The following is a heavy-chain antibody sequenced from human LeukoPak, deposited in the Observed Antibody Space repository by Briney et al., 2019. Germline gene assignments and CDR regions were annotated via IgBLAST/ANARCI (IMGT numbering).Heavy chain of an antibody. CDR3: ARVPRSYYYYYYMDV. CDR2: IYYSGSS. J-gene: IGHJ6*03. CDR1: GGSISGYH. V-gene: IGHV4-59*01. Sequence: SETLSLTCNVSGGSISGYHWSWIRQPPGKGLEWLGYIYYSGSSNYNPSLKGRVTMSADTSKNQFSLKLSSVTAADTAVYYCARVPRSYYYYYYMDVWGKGTTVTVSS.